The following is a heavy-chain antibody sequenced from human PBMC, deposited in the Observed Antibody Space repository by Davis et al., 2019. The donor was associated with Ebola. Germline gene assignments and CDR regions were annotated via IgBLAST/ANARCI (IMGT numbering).Heavy chain of an antibody. CDR2: INPYSGGT. Sequence: AASVKVSCKASGYTFTNYYIHWVRQAPGQGLEWMGRINPYSGGTNYAQKFQGRVTMTRDTSISTAYMELSRLRSDDTAVYYCARLSFGEVGFDYWGQGTLVTVSS. J-gene: IGHJ4*02. CDR1: GYTFTNYY. D-gene: IGHD3-10*01. V-gene: IGHV1-2*06. CDR3: ARLSFGEVGFDY.